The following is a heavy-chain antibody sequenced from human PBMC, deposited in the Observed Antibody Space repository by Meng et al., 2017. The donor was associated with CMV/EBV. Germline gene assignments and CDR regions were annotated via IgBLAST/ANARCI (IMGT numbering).Heavy chain of an antibody. Sequence: SETLSLTCTVSGGSISSYYWSWIRQPPGKGLEWIGYIYYSGSTNYNPSLKSRVTISVDTSKNQLSLKLSSVTAADTAVYYCARCYYDFWSGYYYAGGMDVWGQGTTVTVSS. CDR3: ARCYYDFWSGYYYAGGMDV. CDR1: GGSISSYY. D-gene: IGHD3-3*01. CDR2: IYYSGST. J-gene: IGHJ6*02. V-gene: IGHV4-59*01.